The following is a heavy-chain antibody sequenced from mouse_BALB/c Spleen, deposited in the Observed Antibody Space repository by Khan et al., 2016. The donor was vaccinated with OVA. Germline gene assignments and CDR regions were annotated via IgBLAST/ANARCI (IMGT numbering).Heavy chain of an antibody. V-gene: IGHV2-3*01. Sequence: QVQLKESGPGLVAPSQRLSITCTVSGFSLTGSGVNWVRQPPGKGLEWLGVIWGDGSTNYHSALISGLSISKDNSKIQVYVNLNSVHTDYTATYYGDKWGNDYYAMDDWGQGTSLTVAS. CDR2: IWGDGST. J-gene: IGHJ4*01. D-gene: IGHD2-1*01. CDR1: GFSLTGSG. CDR3: DKWGNDYYAMDD.